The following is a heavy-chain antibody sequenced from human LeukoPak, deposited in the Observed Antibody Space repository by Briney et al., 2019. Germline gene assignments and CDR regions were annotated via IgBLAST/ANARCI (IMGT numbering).Heavy chain of an antibody. Sequence: SQTLSLTCTVSGGSISSGGYYWSWIRQHPGKGLEWIGYIYYSGSTYYNPSLKSRVTISVDTSKNQFSLKLSSVTAADTAVYYCASGSWGYYDSSGYYEPPFDYWGQGTLVTVSS. CDR2: IYYSGST. D-gene: IGHD3-22*01. CDR1: GGSISSGGYY. CDR3: ASGSWGYYDSSGYYEPPFDY. V-gene: IGHV4-31*03. J-gene: IGHJ4*02.